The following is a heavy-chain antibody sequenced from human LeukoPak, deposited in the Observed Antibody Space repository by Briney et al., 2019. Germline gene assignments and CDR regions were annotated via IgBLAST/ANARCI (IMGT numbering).Heavy chain of an antibody. D-gene: IGHD4-17*01. CDR2: IYYSGST. CDR3: AKGLRFFDY. V-gene: IGHV4-59*01. CDR1: GGSISSYY. Sequence: SETLSLTCTVSGGSISSYYWSWIRQPPGKGLEWIGYIYYSGSTNYNPSLKSRVTISVDTSKNQFSLKLSSVTAADTAVYYCAKGLRFFDYWGQGTLVTVSS. J-gene: IGHJ4*02.